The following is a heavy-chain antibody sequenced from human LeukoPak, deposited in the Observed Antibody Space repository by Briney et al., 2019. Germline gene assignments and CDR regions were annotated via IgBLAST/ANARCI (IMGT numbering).Heavy chain of an antibody. CDR3: ARGYGDFRVEGRYFHS. V-gene: IGHV4-59*01. D-gene: IGHD4-17*01. CDR2: IYSSGYY. CDR1: GGSISSYY. J-gene: IGHJ4*02. Sequence: SETLSLTCIISGGSISSYYWSWIRQPPGKGLGWIGYIYSSGYYNYNPSLKSGVTISIDTSKKHFFLKLKSVTAADTAVYYCARGYGDFRVEGRYFHSWGQGIPVTVSS.